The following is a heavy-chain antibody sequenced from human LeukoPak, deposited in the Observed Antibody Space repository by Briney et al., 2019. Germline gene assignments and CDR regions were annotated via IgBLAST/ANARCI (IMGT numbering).Heavy chain of an antibody. CDR1: GFTFSSYG. J-gene: IGHJ3*02. CDR3: ASAVYYDSSGYYYDAFDI. Sequence: GGSLRLSCAASGFTFSSYGMHWVRQAPGKGLEWVAVIWYDGSNKYYADSVKGRFPISRDNSKNTLYLQMNSLRAEDTAVYYCASAVYYDSSGYYYDAFDIWGQGTMVTVSS. D-gene: IGHD3-22*01. CDR2: IWYDGSNK. V-gene: IGHV3-33*01.